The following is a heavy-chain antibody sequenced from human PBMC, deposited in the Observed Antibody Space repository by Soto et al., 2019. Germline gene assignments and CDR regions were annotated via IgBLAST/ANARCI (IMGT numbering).Heavy chain of an antibody. CDR2: IYSSGST. CDR3: ARGQRFPDWFDP. V-gene: IGHV4-4*07. Sequence: LSLTCNVTGGAISGYYWNWIRRSDGAGLEWIGRIYSSGSTNYNPSLKSRVTISLDTSMNYFSLRLSSVTAADTAVYYCARGQRFPDWFDPWGQGTLVTVSS. D-gene: IGHD3-3*01. J-gene: IGHJ5*02. CDR1: GGAISGYY.